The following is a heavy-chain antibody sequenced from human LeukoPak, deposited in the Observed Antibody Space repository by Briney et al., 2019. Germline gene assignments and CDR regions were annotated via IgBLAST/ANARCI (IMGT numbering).Heavy chain of an antibody. CDR1: GFTFSSYA. J-gene: IGHJ5*02. CDR3: AKGPAMVRGTFDP. CDR2: ISNSDDST. Sequence: PGGSLRLSCAASGFTFSSYAMSWVRQAPGKGLEWVSTISNSDDSTYYADSVKGRFTISRDYTKNTLYLQMNSLRAEETAVYYCAKGPAMVRGTFDPWGQGTVVTGSS. V-gene: IGHV3-23*01. D-gene: IGHD3-10*01.